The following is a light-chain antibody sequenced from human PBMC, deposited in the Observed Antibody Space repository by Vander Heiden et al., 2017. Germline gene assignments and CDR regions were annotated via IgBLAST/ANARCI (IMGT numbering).Light chain of an antibody. J-gene: IGLJ2*01. V-gene: IGLV2-23*02. CDR3: CSYASSSTFVA. CDR2: EVS. CDR1: SSDVGSYNL. Sequence: QSALTQPASVSGSPGQSITIPAPGTSSDVGSYNLVSWYQQHPGKAPKLMIYEVSKRPSRVSNRFSGSKSGNTASLTISGLQAEDEADYYCCSYASSSTFVAFGGGTKLTVL.